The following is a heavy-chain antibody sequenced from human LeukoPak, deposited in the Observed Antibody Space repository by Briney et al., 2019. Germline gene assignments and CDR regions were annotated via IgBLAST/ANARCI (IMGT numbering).Heavy chain of an antibody. CDR3: ATDGKVGIAAAGTGLYYGMDV. CDR2: FDPEDGET. D-gene: IGHD6-13*01. Sequence: RASVKISCKVSGYTLTELSMHWVRQAPGKGLEWMGGFDPEDGETIYAQKFQGRVTMTEDTSTDTAYMELSSLRSEDTAVYYCATDGKVGIAAAGTGLYYGMDVWGKGTTVTVSS. CDR1: GYTLTELS. J-gene: IGHJ6*04. V-gene: IGHV1-24*01.